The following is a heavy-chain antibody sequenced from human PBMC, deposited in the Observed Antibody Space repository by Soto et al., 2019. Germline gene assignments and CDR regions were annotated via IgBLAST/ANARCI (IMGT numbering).Heavy chain of an antibody. CDR2: ISAHNGNT. CDR1: GYTFTSYG. J-gene: IGHJ4*02. D-gene: IGHD1-1*01. Sequence: QVHLVQSGAEVKKPGASVKVSCKASGYTFTSYGITWVRQAPGQGLEWMGWISAHNGNTDYAQKLQGRVIVTRDTAPSTAYMELRSVISDDTVVYYCARGRYGDYWGQGALVTVSS. CDR3: ARGRYGDY. V-gene: IGHV1-18*01.